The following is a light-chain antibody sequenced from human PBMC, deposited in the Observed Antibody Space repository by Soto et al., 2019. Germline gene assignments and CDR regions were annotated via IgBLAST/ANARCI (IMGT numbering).Light chain of an antibody. Sequence: DIQMTQSTSTLSASVGDRVTITCRASQSISSWVAWDQQKPGKGPKLLIYKASHLESGVPSRFSGTGSGTEFTLTISSLQPGDFATYYSKHYNSYPWRCGHGPMMDIK. CDR2: KAS. V-gene: IGKV1-5*03. J-gene: IGKJ1*01. CDR3: KHYNSYPWR. CDR1: QSISSW.